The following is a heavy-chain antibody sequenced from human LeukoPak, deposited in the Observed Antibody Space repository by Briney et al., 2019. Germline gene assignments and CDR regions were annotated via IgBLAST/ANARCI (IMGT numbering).Heavy chain of an antibody. CDR3: ATSGKNEGAVAGTRY. J-gene: IGHJ4*02. V-gene: IGHV5-51*01. D-gene: IGHD6-19*01. Sequence: GESLKISCKRSGSSFTSYWIGWVRQMPGKGLEWMGIIYPGDSDTRYSPSFQGQVTISADKSISTAYLQWSSLKASDTAMYYCATSGKNEGAVAGTRYWGQGTLVTVSS. CDR2: IYPGDSDT. CDR1: GSSFTSYW.